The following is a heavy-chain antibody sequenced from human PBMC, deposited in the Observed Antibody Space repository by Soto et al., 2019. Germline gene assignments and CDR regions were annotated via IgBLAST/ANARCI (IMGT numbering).Heavy chain of an antibody. V-gene: IGHV1-18*04. CDR3: AREPPSSIAAAGNDY. D-gene: IGHD6-13*01. CDR1: GYTFTSYG. J-gene: IGHJ4*02. CDR2: ISAYNGNT. Sequence: QVQLVQSGAEVKKPGASVKVSCKASGYTFTSYGISWVRQAPGQGLEWMGWISAYNGNTNYAQKLQGRVTMTTDTSTSTAYRELRSLRSDDTAVYYCAREPPSSIAAAGNDYWGQGTLVTVSS.